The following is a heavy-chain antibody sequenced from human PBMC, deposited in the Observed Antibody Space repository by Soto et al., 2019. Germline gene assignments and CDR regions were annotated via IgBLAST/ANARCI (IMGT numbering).Heavy chain of an antibody. D-gene: IGHD5-12*01. CDR3: ARDRVDIVATDEYYFDY. V-gene: IGHV1-69*13. Sequence: SVKVSCKASGGTFSSYAISWVRQAPGQGLEWMGGIIPIFGTANYAQKFQGRVTITADESTSTAYMKLSSLRSEDTAVYYCARDRVDIVATDEYYFDYWGQGTLVTVSS. CDR2: IIPIFGTA. CDR1: GGTFSSYA. J-gene: IGHJ4*02.